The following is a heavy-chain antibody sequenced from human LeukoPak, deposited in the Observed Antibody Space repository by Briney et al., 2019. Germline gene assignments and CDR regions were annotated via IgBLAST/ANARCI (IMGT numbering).Heavy chain of an antibody. D-gene: IGHD3-16*01. CDR1: GFTVSSNY. J-gene: IGHJ5*02. V-gene: IGHV3-53*01. CDR2: LFSGGTT. Sequence: GGSLRLSCAASGFTVSSNYMSWVRQAPGKGLEWVSLLFSGGTTYYADSVKGRFTISRDNSKNTLYLQMNSLRAEDTAVYYCARTVYGSNWFDPWGQGTLVTVSS. CDR3: ARTVYGSNWFDP.